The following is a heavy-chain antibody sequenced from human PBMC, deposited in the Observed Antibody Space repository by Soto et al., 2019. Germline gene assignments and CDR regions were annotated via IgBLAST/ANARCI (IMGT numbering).Heavy chain of an antibody. V-gene: IGHV4-59*06. CDR1: GVSINNYY. CDR2: IYYSGST. Sequence: PSETLSLTCTVSGVSINNYYWTWIRQPPGKGLEWIGYIYYSGSTYYNPSLKSRVTISIDTSKNEFSLRLSSVTAADTAVYYCARKFLPDAILGSRFDPWGQGTLVTVS. J-gene: IGHJ5*02. CDR3: ARKFLPDAILGSRFDP. D-gene: IGHD2-2*01.